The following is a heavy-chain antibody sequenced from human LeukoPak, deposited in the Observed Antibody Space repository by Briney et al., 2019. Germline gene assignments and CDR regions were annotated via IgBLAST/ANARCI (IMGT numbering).Heavy chain of an antibody. J-gene: IGHJ5*02. V-gene: IGHV3-23*01. CDR1: GYTFTSYY. CDR2: IRPSGDNT. D-gene: IGHD6-19*01. CDR3: ARVAGWHWFDP. Sequence: SCKASGYTFTSYYMHWVRQAPGRGMEWVSSIRPSGDNTYYGDSVKGRFTISRDNSKNTVYLQMNNMRVDDTAVYYCARVAGWHWFDPWGQGTLVTVSS.